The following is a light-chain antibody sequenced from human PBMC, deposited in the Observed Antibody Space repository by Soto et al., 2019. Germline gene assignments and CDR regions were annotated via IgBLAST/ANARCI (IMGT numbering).Light chain of an antibody. Sequence: QSVLTQPPSLSATPGQTVTISCSGSSSNIKYNYVCWYQKFPGTAPKLLIYDNDKRPSGIPDRFSGSNSGASATLAITRLQNGDEAEYYCGTWDSSLSSGVFGAGTKLTVL. CDR2: DND. J-gene: IGLJ3*02. V-gene: IGLV1-51*01. CDR3: GTWDSSLSSGV. CDR1: SSNIKYNY.